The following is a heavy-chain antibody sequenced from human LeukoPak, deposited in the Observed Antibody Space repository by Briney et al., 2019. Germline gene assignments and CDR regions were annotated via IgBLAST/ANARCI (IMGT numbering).Heavy chain of an antibody. V-gene: IGHV3-15*01. CDR1: GFTLSKVW. CDR2: IKSKTKTDVRTT. CDR3: TTDDSGVGND. Sequence: SGGSLRLSCAASGFTLSKVWMSWVRQAPGEGLEWVGCIKSKTKTDVRTTDYAAAVKGRFTISRDDSKNTLYLQMNSLKPEDTGVYYCTTDDSGVGNDWGQGTLVTVPS. D-gene: IGHD3-10*01. J-gene: IGHJ4*02.